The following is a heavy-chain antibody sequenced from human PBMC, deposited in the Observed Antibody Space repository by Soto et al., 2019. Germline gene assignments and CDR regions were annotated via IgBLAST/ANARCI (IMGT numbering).Heavy chain of an antibody. J-gene: IGHJ4*02. CDR3: ARHDNYAY. CDR1: GYTFTTYW. V-gene: IGHV5-51*01. CDR2: IYPGNSDT. Sequence: GESLKISCKASGYTFTTYWIGWVRQMPGKGLECMGIIYPGNSDTRYSPSFQGQVTISADESISTVYLQWSSLKASDTAMYYCARHDNYAYWGQGTLVTVSS. D-gene: IGHD3-16*01.